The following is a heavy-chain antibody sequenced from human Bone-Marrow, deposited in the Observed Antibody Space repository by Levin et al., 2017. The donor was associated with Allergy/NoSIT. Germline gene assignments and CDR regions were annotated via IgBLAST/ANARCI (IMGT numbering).Heavy chain of an antibody. CDR1: GGSISSYY. CDR2: IYYSGST. V-gene: IGHV4-59*08. CDR3: ARASTVTATFDL. D-gene: IGHD4-17*01. J-gene: IGHJ2*01. Sequence: SETLSLTCTVSGGSISSYYWSWIRQPPGKGLEWIGYIYYSGSTNYNPSLKSRVTISVDTSKNQFSLKLSSVTAADTAVYYCARASTVTATFDLWGRGTLVTVSS.